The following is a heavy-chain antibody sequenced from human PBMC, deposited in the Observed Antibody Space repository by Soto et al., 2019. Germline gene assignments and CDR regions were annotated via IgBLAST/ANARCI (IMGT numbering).Heavy chain of an antibody. J-gene: IGHJ6*02. Sequence: QVQLVESGGGVVQPGRSLRLSCAASGFTFSSYGMHWVRQAPGKGLEWVAVISYDGSNKYYADSVKGRFTISRDNSKNTLYLPMNSLRAEDTTVYYCAKDSSIWYYYYYYGMDVCGQVTTVTVSS. CDR1: GFTFSSYG. CDR2: ISYDGSNK. D-gene: IGHD6-13*01. CDR3: AKDSSIWYYYYYYGMDV. V-gene: IGHV3-30*18.